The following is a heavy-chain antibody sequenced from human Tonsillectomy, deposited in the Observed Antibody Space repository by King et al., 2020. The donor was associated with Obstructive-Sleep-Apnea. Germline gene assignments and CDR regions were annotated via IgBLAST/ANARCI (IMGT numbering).Heavy chain of an antibody. CDR2: IFYSVRT. D-gene: IGHD5/OR15-5a*01. V-gene: IGHV4-39*07. CDR1: GVSISSTRYY. J-gene: IGHJ4*02. Sequence: LQLQESGPGLVKPSETLSLTCTVSGVSISSTRYYWGWIRQPPGKGMEWIGSIFYSVRTYYYPSLQSRVTISVYTSKNQFSLKVGSVTAADTAVYYCARDVYGEFDYWGQGTLVAVSS. CDR3: ARDVYGEFDY.